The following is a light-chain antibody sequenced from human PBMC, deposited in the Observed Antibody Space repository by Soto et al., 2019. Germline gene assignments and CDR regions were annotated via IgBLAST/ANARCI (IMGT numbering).Light chain of an antibody. CDR3: SSYTSSITLV. CDR2: DVS. Sequence: QAVVTQPASVSGSPGQSITISCTGTSSDVGGYNYVSWYQQYPGKAPKLMIYDVSNRPSGVSNRFSGSKSGNTASLTISGLQAEDEADYYCSSYTSSITLVFGGGTKLTVL. V-gene: IGLV2-14*01. J-gene: IGLJ2*01. CDR1: SSDVGGYNY.